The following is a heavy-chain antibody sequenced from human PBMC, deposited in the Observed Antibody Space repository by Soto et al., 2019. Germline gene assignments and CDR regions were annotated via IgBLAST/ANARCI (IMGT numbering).Heavy chain of an antibody. CDR1: GGSISSYY. J-gene: IGHJ6*03. D-gene: IGHD3-9*01. CDR2: IYYSGST. CDR3: ARQYYDILTGYWGHPYYMDV. Sequence: SETLSLTCTVSGGSISSYYWSWIRQPPGKGLEWIGYIYYSGSTNYNPSLKSRVTISVDTSKNQFSLKLSSVTAADTAVYYCARQYYDILTGYWGHPYYMDVWGKGTTVTVS. V-gene: IGHV4-59*08.